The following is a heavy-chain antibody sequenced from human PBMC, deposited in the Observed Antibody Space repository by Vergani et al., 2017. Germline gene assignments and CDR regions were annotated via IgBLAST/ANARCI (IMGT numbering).Heavy chain of an antibody. CDR2: ISYDGSNK. CDR3: ARGMGGSGWYGGDY. CDR1: GFTFSSYA. V-gene: IGHV3-30-3*01. J-gene: IGHJ4*02. D-gene: IGHD6-19*01. Sequence: QVQLVESGGGVVQPGRSLRLSCAASGFTFSSYAMHWVRQAPDKGLEWVAVISYDGSNKYYADSVKGRFTISRDNSKNTLYLQMNSLRAEDTAVYYCARGMGGSGWYGGDYWGQGTLVTVSS.